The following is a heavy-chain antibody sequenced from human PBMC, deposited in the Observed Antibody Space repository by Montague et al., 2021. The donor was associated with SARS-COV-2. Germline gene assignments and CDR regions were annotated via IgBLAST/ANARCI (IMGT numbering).Heavy chain of an antibody. CDR1: GASISSSHW. D-gene: IGHD3-22*01. V-gene: IGHV4-4*02. Sequence: SETLYLTCAVSGASISSSHWWSWIRQPPGKGLEWMGEIYHTGSTNYNPSLKSRVTISVDKSKNQFSLKLSSVTAADTAVYFCARAPIVVWGKNAFDIWGQGTMVTVSS. CDR3: ARAPIVVWGKNAFDI. CDR2: IYHTGST. J-gene: IGHJ3*02.